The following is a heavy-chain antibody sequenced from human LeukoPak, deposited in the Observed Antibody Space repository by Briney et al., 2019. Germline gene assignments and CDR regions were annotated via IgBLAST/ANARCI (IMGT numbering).Heavy chain of an antibody. CDR1: GDSVSSNSAA. V-gene: IGHV6-1*01. J-gene: IGHJ6*02. Sequence: SQTLSLTCAISGDSVSSNSAAWNWIRQSPSRGLEWLGRTYYRSKWYNDYAVSVKSRITINPDTSKNQFSLQLNSVTPEDAAVYYCARVVAAGRHLPVYGMDVWGQGTTVNVSS. CDR3: ARVVAAGRHLPVYGMDV. D-gene: IGHD6-13*01. CDR2: TYYRSKWYN.